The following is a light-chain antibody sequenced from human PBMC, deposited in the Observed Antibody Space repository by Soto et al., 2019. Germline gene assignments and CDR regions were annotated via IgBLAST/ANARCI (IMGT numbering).Light chain of an antibody. CDR3: QSYDSRLSGL. J-gene: IGLJ1*01. CDR2: DNN. Sequence: QSVLTQPPSVSGAPGQRVTISCTESSSNIGAGYDVHWYQQLPGTAPKLLIYDNNNRPSGVPDRFSGSKSGTSASLAITGLQAEDEADYYCQSYDSRLSGLFGTGTKLTVL. V-gene: IGLV1-40*01. CDR1: SSNIGAGYD.